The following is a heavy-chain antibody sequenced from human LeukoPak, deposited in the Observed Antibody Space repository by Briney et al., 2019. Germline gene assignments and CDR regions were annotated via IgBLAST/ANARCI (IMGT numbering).Heavy chain of an antibody. Sequence: GASVKVSCKASEYTFTDYYLHWVRQAPGQGFEWMGWINPVSGGTNYVQKFQGRVTMTRDTSISTAYMELSRLRSDDTAVYYCARANFLSCSSTSCLFDHWGQGTLVTVSS. CDR2: INPVSGGT. V-gene: IGHV1-2*02. J-gene: IGHJ4*02. CDR1: EYTFTDYY. D-gene: IGHD2-2*01. CDR3: ARANFLSCSSTSCLFDH.